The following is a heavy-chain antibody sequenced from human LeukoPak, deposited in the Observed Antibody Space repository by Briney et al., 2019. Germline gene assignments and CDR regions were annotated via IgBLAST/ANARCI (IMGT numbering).Heavy chain of an antibody. J-gene: IGHJ3*02. CDR2: ISYDGSNK. V-gene: IGHV3-30-3*01. Sequence: GGSLRLSCAASGFTFSSYAMHWVRQAPSKGLEWVAVISYDGSNKYYADSVKGRFTISRDNSKNMLYLQMNSLRAEDTAVYYCARAHNWDAFDIWGQGTMVTVSS. CDR3: ARAHNWDAFDI. CDR1: GFTFSSYA.